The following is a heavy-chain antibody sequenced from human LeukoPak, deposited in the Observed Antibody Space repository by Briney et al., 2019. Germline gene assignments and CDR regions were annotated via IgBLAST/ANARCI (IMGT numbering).Heavy chain of an antibody. CDR2: ITGGGIT. V-gene: IGHV3-23*01. J-gene: IGHJ4*02. CDR3: AKDQWELLSFFDY. CDR1: GFTFNTYV. D-gene: IGHD1-26*01. Sequence: GGSLRLSCVASGFTFNTYVMSWVRQAPGKGLEWVATITGGGITYYADLVKGRFTVSRDNSRNTLFLQMDSLRVEDTAVYYCAKDQWELLSFFDYWGQGTLVTVSS.